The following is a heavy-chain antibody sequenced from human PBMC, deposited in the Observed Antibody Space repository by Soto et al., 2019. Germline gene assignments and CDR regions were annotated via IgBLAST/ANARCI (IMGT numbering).Heavy chain of an antibody. CDR2: IIPILGIA. CDR1: GGTVSIYS. V-gene: IGHV1-69*02. CDR3: ASDHQDY. Sequence: QVQLVQSGAEVKKPGSSVKVSCKASGGTVSIYSISWVRQAPGQGLEWMGRIIPILGIANYAQKFQGRVTITADKSTSTAYMELSSLRSEDTAVYYCASDHQDYWGQGTLVTVSS. J-gene: IGHJ4*02.